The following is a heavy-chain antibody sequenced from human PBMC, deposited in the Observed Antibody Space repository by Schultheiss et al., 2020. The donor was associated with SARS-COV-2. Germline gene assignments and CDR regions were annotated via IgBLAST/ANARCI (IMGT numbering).Heavy chain of an antibody. V-gene: IGHV3-7*01. D-gene: IGHD5-18*01. Sequence: GESLKISCAASGFTFSSYWMSWVRQAPGKGLEWVANIKQDGSEKYYVDSVKGRFTISRDNAKNSLYLQMNSLRAEDTAVYYCAHWIQLWLDYWGQGTLVTVSS. CDR1: GFTFSSYW. J-gene: IGHJ4*02. CDR3: AHWIQLWLDY. CDR2: IKQDGSEK.